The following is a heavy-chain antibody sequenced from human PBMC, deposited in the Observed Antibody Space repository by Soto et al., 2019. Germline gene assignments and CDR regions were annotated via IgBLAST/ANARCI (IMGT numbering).Heavy chain of an antibody. V-gene: IGHV4-59*01. CDR1: GGAISSYY. J-gene: IGHJ6*02. CDR2: IYYSGST. Sequence: KTSETLSLTCTVSGGAISSYYWIFSRQPPGKGLEWIVYIYYSGSTNYNPSLKSRVTISVDTSKNQFSLKLSSVTAADTAVYYCARASYVGYYYGMDVWGQGTTVTVSS. D-gene: IGHD3-16*01. CDR3: ARASYVGYYYGMDV.